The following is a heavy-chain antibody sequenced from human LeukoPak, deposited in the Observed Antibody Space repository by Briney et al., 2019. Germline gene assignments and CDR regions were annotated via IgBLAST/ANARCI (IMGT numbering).Heavy chain of an antibody. CDR2: IYYSGST. V-gene: IGHV4-59*01. D-gene: IGHD3-16*01. CDR1: GGSISSYY. Sequence: SETLSLTCTVSGGSISSYYWSWIRQPPGKGLEWIGYIYYSGSTNYSPSLKSRVTISVDTSKNQFSLKLASVTAADTAVYYCARETSQKGAHYMDVWGKGTTVTISS. J-gene: IGHJ6*03. CDR3: ARETSQKGAHYMDV.